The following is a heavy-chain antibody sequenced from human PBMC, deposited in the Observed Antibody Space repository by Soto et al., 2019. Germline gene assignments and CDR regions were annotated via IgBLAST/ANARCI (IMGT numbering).Heavy chain of an antibody. D-gene: IGHD2-21*01. J-gene: IGHJ3*01. Sequence: EVQLVESGGGLVQPGGSLTLSCAASGFSVSYHWMHWVRLGPGRGLESISRIKTDGTYTDYADSVKGRFTISRDNAKHMLYLQIDSLRPEDTAGYYCARPKGAAYSAFDVWGQGTVVTVSS. V-gene: IGHV3-74*01. CDR3: ARPKGAAYSAFDV. CDR2: IKTDGTYT. CDR1: GFSVSYHW.